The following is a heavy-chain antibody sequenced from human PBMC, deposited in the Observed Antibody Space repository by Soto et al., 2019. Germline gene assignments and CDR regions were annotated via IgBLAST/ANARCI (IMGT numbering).Heavy chain of an antibody. V-gene: IGHV3-13*04. D-gene: IGHD3-22*01. Sequence: FLRLSCSASGFTFSSYDMHWVRQGPGKGLEWVSAIGTAGDTNYAGSVKGRFTISRENAKNSLYLQMNSLRAGDTAIYFCAREIGPTLFDYWGQGTLVTVSS. CDR2: IGTAGDT. CDR3: AREIGPTLFDY. CDR1: GFTFSSYD. J-gene: IGHJ4*02.